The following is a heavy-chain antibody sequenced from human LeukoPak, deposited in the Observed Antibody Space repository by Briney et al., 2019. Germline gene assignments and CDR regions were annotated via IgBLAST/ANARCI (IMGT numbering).Heavy chain of an antibody. CDR3: ARSEGGRAFDI. CDR1: GGSISSYY. J-gene: IGHJ3*02. V-gene: IGHV4-59*01. CDR2: VYYTGGT. Sequence: SSETLSLTCTVSGGSISSYYWSWIRQPPGKGLEWIGYVYYTGGTNYNPSLKSRVTISVDTSKNQFSLRLSSVTAADTAVYYCARSEGGRAFDIWGQGTMVTVSS. D-gene: IGHD1-26*01.